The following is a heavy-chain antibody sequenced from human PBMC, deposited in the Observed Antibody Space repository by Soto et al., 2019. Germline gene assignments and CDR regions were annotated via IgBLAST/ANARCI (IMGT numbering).Heavy chain of an antibody. CDR3: ARSPYGYGGGYGMDV. CDR1: GYSFTSYW. Sequence: PGESLKISCKGSGYSFTSYWIGWVRQMPGKGLEWMGIIYPGDSDTRYSPYFQGQVTISADKSISTAYLQWSSLKASDTAMYYCARSPYGYGGGYGMDVWGQGTTGTVSS. J-gene: IGHJ6*02. V-gene: IGHV5-51*01. CDR2: IYPGDSDT. D-gene: IGHD5-18*01.